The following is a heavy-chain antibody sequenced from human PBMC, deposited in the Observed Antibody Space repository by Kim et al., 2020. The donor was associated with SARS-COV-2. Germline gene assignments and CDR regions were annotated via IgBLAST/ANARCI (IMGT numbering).Heavy chain of an antibody. CDR3: AREPTMIVPQGYTTPFDY. D-gene: IGHD3-22*01. CDR1: GGSISSSSYY. Sequence: SETLSLTCTVSGGSISSSSYYWGWIRQPPGKGLEWIGSIYYSGSTYYNPSLKSRVTISVDTSKNQFSLKLSSVTAADTAVYYCAREPTMIVPQGYTTPFDYWGQGTLVTVSS. J-gene: IGHJ4*02. V-gene: IGHV4-39*07. CDR2: IYYSGST.